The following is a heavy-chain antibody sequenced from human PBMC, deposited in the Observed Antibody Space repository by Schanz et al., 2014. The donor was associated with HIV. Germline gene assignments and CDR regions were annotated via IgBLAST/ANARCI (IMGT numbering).Heavy chain of an antibody. CDR1: GFTFSSLG. CDR3: ARGFRLRPFDYYYAMDV. D-gene: IGHD3-3*01. J-gene: IGHJ6*02. V-gene: IGHV3-23*01. Sequence: EVQLLESGGGLVQPGGSLRLSCAASGFTFSSLGMSWVRQAPGEGLEWVSGISEFGGSAWYADSVKGRFTISRDNSKNTLFLQMNSLRVEDTAVYYCARGFRLRPFDYYYAMDVWGQGTTVTVSS. CDR2: ISEFGGSA.